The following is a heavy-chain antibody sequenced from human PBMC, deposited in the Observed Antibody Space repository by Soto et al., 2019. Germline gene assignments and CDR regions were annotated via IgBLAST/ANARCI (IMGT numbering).Heavy chain of an antibody. J-gene: IGHJ6*02. CDR2: NSGSGRST. D-gene: IGHD2-8*01. CDR1: GFTLSSYA. CDR3: AKDRVCAPHTLYYDCGMGI. Sequence: PGRPPRAPRAASGFTLSSYAMRRVRQPPGKGLEWVSANSGSGRSTYYADSVTGRFTISRDNSKNTLYLQMNSLRAEDTAVYYCAKDRVCAPHTLYYDCGMGIWGQGTTRTVPS. V-gene: IGHV3-23*01.